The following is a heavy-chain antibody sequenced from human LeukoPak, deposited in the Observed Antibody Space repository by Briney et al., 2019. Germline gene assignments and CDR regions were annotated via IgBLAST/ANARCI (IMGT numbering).Heavy chain of an antibody. CDR2: INHSGST. CDR3: ARLLSFAAVDAFDI. Sequence: GSLRLSCAASGFTFSDYYMSWIRQPPGKGLEWIGEINHSGSTNYNPSLKSRVTISVDTSKNQFSLKLSSVTAADTAVYYCARLLSFAAVDAFDIWGQGTMVTVSS. CDR1: GFTFSDYY. V-gene: IGHV4-34*01. J-gene: IGHJ3*02. D-gene: IGHD2/OR15-2a*01.